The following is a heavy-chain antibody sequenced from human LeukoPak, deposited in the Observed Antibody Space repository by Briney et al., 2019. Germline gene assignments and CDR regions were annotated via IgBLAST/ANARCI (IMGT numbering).Heavy chain of an antibody. CDR3: AKATGYLL. V-gene: IGHV3-23*01. CDR2: ISNSDDST. J-gene: IGHJ4*02. Sequence: GGSLRLSCAASGFPFSSYAMSWVRQAPGKGLEWVSTISNSDDSTYYADSVKGRFPISRDNSGNTLFLRMTSLRAEDTAVYYCAKATGYLLWGQGTLVIVSS. CDR1: GFPFSSYA. D-gene: IGHD1-14*01.